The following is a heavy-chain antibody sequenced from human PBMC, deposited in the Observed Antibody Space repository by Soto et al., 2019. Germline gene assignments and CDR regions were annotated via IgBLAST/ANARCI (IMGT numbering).Heavy chain of an antibody. D-gene: IGHD3-3*01. J-gene: IGHJ4*02. CDR3: AKDLTIFGVVISFDY. CDR2: ISGSGGST. Sequence: GGSLRLSCAASGFTFSSYAMSWVRQAPGKGLEWVSAISGSGGSTYYADSVKGRFTMSRDNSKNTLYLQMNSLRAEDTAVYYCAKDLTIFGVVISFDYWGQGTLVTVSS. V-gene: IGHV3-23*01. CDR1: GFTFSSYA.